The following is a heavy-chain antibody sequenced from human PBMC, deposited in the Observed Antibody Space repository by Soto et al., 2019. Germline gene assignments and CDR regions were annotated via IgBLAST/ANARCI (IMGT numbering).Heavy chain of an antibody. D-gene: IGHD2-2*01. Sequence: QVQLVESGGGVVQPGRSLRLCCAASGFTFSSYAMHWVRQAPGKGLEWVAVISYDGSNKYYADSVKGRFTISRDNSKNTLYLQMNSLRAEDTAVYYCASSYCSSTSCSSDYWGQGTLVTVSS. CDR1: GFTFSSYA. V-gene: IGHV3-30-3*01. J-gene: IGHJ4*02. CDR3: ASSYCSSTSCSSDY. CDR2: ISYDGSNK.